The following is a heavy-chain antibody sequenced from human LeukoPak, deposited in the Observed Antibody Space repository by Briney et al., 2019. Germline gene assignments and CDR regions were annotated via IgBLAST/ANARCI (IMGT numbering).Heavy chain of an antibody. Sequence: SETLSLTCAVYGGSFSGYYWSWIRQPPGKGLEWIGEINHSGSTNYNPSLKSRVTISVDTSKNQFSLKLSSVTAADTAVYYCARRQSRYDSSGYSYYYYYYMDVWGKGTTVTISS. V-gene: IGHV4-34*01. CDR3: ARRQSRYDSSGYSYYYYYYMDV. D-gene: IGHD3-22*01. CDR2: INHSGST. J-gene: IGHJ6*03. CDR1: GGSFSGYY.